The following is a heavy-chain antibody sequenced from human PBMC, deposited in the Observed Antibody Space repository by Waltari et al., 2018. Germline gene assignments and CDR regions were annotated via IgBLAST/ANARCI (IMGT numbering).Heavy chain of an antibody. D-gene: IGHD5-18*01. V-gene: IGHV4-61*02. CDR3: ARGGYSYGLVY. J-gene: IGHJ4*02. Sequence: QVQLQESGPGLVKPSQTLSLTCTVSGGSISSGSYYWSWIRQPAGKGLEWIGRTYTSGSPNYNPSLKSRVTISVDTSKNQFSLKLSSVTAADTAVYYCARGGYSYGLVYWGQGTLVTVSS. CDR2: TYTSGSP. CDR1: GGSISSGSYY.